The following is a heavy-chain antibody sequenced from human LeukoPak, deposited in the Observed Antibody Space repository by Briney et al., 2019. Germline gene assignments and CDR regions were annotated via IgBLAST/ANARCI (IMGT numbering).Heavy chain of an antibody. CDR1: GGSISSGSYY. V-gene: IGHV4-39*07. CDR2: IYYSGTT. CDR3: ARITSAFCDQ. D-gene: IGHD3-10*01. J-gene: IGHJ4*02. Sequence: SETLSLTCTVSGGSISSGSYYWGWIRQPPGKGLEWIGSIYYSGTTYYNPSLKSRVTISLDTSKNQFSLKLSSVTAADTAVYYCARITSAFCDQWGQGILVTVSS.